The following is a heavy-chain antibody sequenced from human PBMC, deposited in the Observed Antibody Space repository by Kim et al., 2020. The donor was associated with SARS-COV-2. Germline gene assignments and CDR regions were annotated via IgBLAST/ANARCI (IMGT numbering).Heavy chain of an antibody. Sequence: SETLSLTCTVSGGSISSYYWSWIRQPPGKGLEWIGYLFHSGSTNYNPSLKSRVTISVDTSKNQFSLKLTSMTAADTAVYYCARHAGGVGAPSFDYWGQGTLVTVSS. CDR1: GGSISSYY. CDR2: LFHSGST. J-gene: IGHJ4*02. CDR3: ARHAGGVGAPSFDY. D-gene: IGHD1-26*01. V-gene: IGHV4-59*08.